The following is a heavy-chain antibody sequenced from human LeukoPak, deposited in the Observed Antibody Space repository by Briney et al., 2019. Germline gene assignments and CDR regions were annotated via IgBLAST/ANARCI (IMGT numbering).Heavy chain of an antibody. CDR3: AREYYYDDNARNY. CDR1: GFSFSRSI. CDR2: ITGSSTYP. V-gene: IGHV3-21*01. D-gene: IGHD3-22*01. Sequence: GGALRLSCAASGFSFSRSIMSWVRQAPGKGLEGVSSITGSSTYPYYADSVKGRFTISRDNAEKSVYMQMNRPRDEDTAVYYSAREYYYDDNARNYWGQGTLVTVSS. J-gene: IGHJ4*02.